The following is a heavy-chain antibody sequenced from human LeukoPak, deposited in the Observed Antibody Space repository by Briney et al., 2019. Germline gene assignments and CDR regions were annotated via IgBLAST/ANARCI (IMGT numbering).Heavy chain of an antibody. CDR2: ISSSSSSI. D-gene: IGHD3-10*01. CDR1: GFSFRSYS. V-gene: IGHV3-48*02. Sequence: SGGSLRLSCTASGFSFRSYSMNWVRQAPGKGLEWVSYISSSSSSIYYDDSVKGRFTTSRENAKYSLYLQMNSLRDEDTAVYFCASHYYGSGTEYLHHWGQGTLVSVSS. CDR3: ASHYYGSGTEYLHH. J-gene: IGHJ1*01.